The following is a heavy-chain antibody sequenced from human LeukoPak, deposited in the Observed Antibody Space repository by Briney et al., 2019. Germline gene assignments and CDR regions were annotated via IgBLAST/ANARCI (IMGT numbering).Heavy chain of an antibody. D-gene: IGHD3-3*01. CDR3: ARGQSGRRFLADY. CDR2: MNPISGNI. Sequence: ASVKVSCKASGYTFSSYDINWVRQATGQGLEWMGWMNPISGNIGYAQKFQGRVTITRDNSINTAYMDLTNLRSEDTAVYYCARGQSGRRFLADYWGQGTLVTVSS. V-gene: IGHV1-8*01. CDR1: GYTFSSYD. J-gene: IGHJ4*02.